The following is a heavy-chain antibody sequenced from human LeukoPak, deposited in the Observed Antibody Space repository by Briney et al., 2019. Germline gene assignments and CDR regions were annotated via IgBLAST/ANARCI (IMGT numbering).Heavy chain of an antibody. V-gene: IGHV1-46*01. D-gene: IGHD3-22*01. CDR2: INPSGGST. J-gene: IGHJ4*02. Sequence: PSVKVSCKASGYTFTSYYMHWVRQASGQGLEWMGIINPSGGSTSYAQKFQGRVTMTRDTSTSTVYMELSSLRSEDTAVYYCATLIYYYDSSGSSFDYWGQGTLVTVSS. CDR3: ATLIYYYDSSGSSFDY. CDR1: GYTFTSYY.